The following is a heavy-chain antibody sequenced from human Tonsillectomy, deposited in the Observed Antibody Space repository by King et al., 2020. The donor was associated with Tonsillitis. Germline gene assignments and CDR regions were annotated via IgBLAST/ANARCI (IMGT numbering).Heavy chain of an antibody. CDR2: ISGSGGST. CDR1: GFTFSSYA. CDR3: AKEPYDSSGYYLDY. Sequence: VQLVESGGGLVQPGGSLRLSCAASGFTFSSYAMNWVRQAPGKGLEWVSTISGSGGSTYYADSVKGRFTISTDNSKKPLYLQMNSLRAEDTAVYFCAKEPYDSSGYYLDYWGQGTLVTVSS. J-gene: IGHJ4*02. V-gene: IGHV3-23*04. D-gene: IGHD3-22*01.